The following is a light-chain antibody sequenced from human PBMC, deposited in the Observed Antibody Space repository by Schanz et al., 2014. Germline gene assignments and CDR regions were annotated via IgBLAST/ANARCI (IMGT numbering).Light chain of an antibody. J-gene: IGLJ3*02. V-gene: IGLV2-14*03. CDR1: GSDVGGYNS. CDR2: DVS. CDR3: QSHDSRLGGPE. Sequence: QSALTQPASVSGSPGQSITISCTGTGSDVGGYNSVSWYQHHPDKAPKLIMSDVSDRPSGVSNRFSGSKSGNTASLTISGLQAEDEADYYCQSHDSRLGGPEFGGGTKLTVL.